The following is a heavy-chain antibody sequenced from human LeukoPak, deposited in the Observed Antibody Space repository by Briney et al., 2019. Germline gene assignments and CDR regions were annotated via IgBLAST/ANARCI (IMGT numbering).Heavy chain of an antibody. CDR3: ARGYCSGGSCYYFDY. D-gene: IGHD2-15*01. V-gene: IGHV3-53*01. Sequence: PGGSLRLSCAAYGFTVSSNYMRWVRQAPGKGLEWGSVIYSGGSTYYADSVKGRFTISRDNSKNTLYLQMNSLRAEDTAVYYCARGYCSGGSCYYFDYWGQGTLVTVSS. CDR1: GFTVSSNY. J-gene: IGHJ4*02. CDR2: IYSGGST.